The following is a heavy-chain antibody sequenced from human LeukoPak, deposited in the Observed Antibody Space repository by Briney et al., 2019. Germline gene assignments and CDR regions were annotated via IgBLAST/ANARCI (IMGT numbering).Heavy chain of an antibody. V-gene: IGHV3-48*01. J-gene: IGHJ6*04. CDR3: ARDFLATLDV. D-gene: IGHD5-12*01. CDR1: GFTFNIHG. Sequence: TGGSLRLSCAASGFTFNIHGMNWVRQAPGKGLEWVSYISSSSSTIYYADSVKGRFTISRDNAKNSLYLQMNSLRAEDTAVYYCARDFLATLDVWGKGTTVTVSS. CDR2: ISSSSSTI.